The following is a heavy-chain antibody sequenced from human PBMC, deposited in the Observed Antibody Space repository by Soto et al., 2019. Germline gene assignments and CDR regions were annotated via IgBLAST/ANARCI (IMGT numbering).Heavy chain of an antibody. D-gene: IGHD3-10*01. J-gene: IGHJ4*02. CDR2: ISYDGDNQ. CDR1: GFTFNTYT. CDR3: ARDGKRFGEGDYFDN. Sequence: PGGSLRLSCAASGFTFNTYTMHWVRQAPAKGLEWVAAISYDGDNQYYADSVKGRLTIARDNSKNILFLQMDSLRAEDTAVYYCARDGKRFGEGDYFDNWGLGTLVTVSS. V-gene: IGHV3-30-3*01.